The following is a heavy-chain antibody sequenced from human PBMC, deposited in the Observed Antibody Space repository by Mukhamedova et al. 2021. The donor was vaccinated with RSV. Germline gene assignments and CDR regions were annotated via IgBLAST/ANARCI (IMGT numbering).Heavy chain of an antibody. J-gene: IGHJ1*01. CDR2: IKQDGREK. Sequence: VANIKQDGREKKYVDSVKGRFTISRDNTKNAVYLQMSSLRVEDTALYYCASPGPDYGHYGFQHWGQGSLVSV. D-gene: IGHD4-17*01. CDR3: ASPGPDYGHYGFQH. V-gene: IGHV3-7*03.